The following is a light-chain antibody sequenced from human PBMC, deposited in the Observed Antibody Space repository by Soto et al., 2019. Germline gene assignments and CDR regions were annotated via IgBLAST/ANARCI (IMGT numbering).Light chain of an antibody. CDR3: QQNYSPPPIT. Sequence: IQMTQSPSTVCAYVLDIFTISWRASQIISSYLNWYQQKPGKAPKLLIYAASTLQSGVPSKFSGSGFGTDFTLTISSLQTEDFATYFCQQNYSPPPITFGQGTRLEIK. CDR2: AAS. CDR1: QIISSY. J-gene: IGKJ5*01. V-gene: IGKV1-39*01.